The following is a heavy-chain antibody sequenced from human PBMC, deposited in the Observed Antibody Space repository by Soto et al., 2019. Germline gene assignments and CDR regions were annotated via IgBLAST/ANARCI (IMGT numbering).Heavy chain of an antibody. CDR1: GYSFTSYW. Sequence: GESLKISCKGSGYSFTSYWISCVRQMPGKGLEWMGRTDPSDSYTNYSPSFQGHVTISADKSISTAYLQWSSLKASDTAMYYCARHVVALMYNWFDPWGQGTLVTVSS. CDR3: ARHVVALMYNWFDP. D-gene: IGHD2-15*01. CDR2: TDPSDSYT. V-gene: IGHV5-10-1*01. J-gene: IGHJ5*02.